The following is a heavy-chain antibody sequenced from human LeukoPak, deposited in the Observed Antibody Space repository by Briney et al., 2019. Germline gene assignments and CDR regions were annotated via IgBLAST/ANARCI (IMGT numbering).Heavy chain of an antibody. J-gene: IGHJ5*02. D-gene: IGHD1-26*01. Sequence: SETPSLTCTVSGGSISSGGYYWSWIRQHPGKGLEWIGYIYYSGSTYYNPSLKSRVTISVDTSKNQFSLKLSSVTAADTAVYYCARDHYPNWFAPWGQGTLVTVSS. CDR2: IYYSGST. CDR3: ARDHYPNWFAP. CDR1: GGSISSGGYY. V-gene: IGHV4-31*03.